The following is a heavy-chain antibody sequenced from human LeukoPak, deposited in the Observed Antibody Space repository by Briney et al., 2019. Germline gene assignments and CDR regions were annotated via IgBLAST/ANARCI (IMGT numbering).Heavy chain of an antibody. CDR1: GFIVSSNY. D-gene: IGHD3-10*01. CDR3: ASSAAAYYGMDV. CDR2: FYSGGST. V-gene: IGHV3-53*01. J-gene: IGHJ6*02. Sequence: PGGSLRLSCAASGFIVSSNYMSWVRQAPGKGLEWVSFFYSGGSTYYADSVKGRFTISRDNSKNTLYLQMNSLRAEGTAVYYCASSAAAYYGMDVWGQGTTVTVSS.